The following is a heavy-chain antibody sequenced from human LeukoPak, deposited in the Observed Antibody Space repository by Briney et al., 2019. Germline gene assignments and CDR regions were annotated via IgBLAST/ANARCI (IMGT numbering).Heavy chain of an antibody. J-gene: IGHJ4*02. V-gene: IGHV4-59*08. CDR2: IYYSGST. CDR1: GASISSYY. CDR3: ARHAIYYYDSSGYYPAFDY. Sequence: PSETLSLTCTVSGASISSYYWSWIRQPPGKGLEWIGYIYYSGSTNYNPSLKSRVTISVDTSKNQFSLKLSSVTAADTAVYYCARHAIYYYDSSGYYPAFDYWGQGTLVTVSS. D-gene: IGHD3-22*01.